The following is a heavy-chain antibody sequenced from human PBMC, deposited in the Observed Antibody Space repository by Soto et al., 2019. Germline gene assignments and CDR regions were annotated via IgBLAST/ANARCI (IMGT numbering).Heavy chain of an antibody. Sequence: GGSLRLSCAASGFTFSSYAMSWVRQAPGKGLEWVSAISGSGGSTYYADSVKGRFTISRDNSKNTLYLQMNSLRAEDTAVYYCAKFIESTGYYGDDYWGQGTLVTVSS. J-gene: IGHJ4*02. CDR2: ISGSGGST. CDR1: GFTFSSYA. CDR3: AKFIESTGYYGDDY. D-gene: IGHD3-10*01. V-gene: IGHV3-23*01.